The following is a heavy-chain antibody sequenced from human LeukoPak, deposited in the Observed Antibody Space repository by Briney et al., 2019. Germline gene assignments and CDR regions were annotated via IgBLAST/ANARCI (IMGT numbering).Heavy chain of an antibody. CDR3: ARGLITMVRGVITTPLDY. Sequence: GGSLRLSCAASGFTFSSYSMNWVRQAPGKGLEWVSSISSSSSYIYYADSVKGRFTISRDNAKNSLYLQMNSLRAEDTAVYYCARGLITMVRGVITTPLDYWGQGTLVTVSS. CDR1: GFTFSSYS. V-gene: IGHV3-21*01. CDR2: ISSSSSYI. J-gene: IGHJ4*02. D-gene: IGHD3-10*01.